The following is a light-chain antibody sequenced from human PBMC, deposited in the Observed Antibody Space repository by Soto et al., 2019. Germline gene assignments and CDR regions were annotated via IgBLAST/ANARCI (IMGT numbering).Light chain of an antibody. V-gene: IGLV2-14*01. CDR3: CSYTSSTSYV. CDR1: SSDVGGYNF. Sequence: QSALPQPASVSGSPGQSITISCTGTSSDVGGYNFVTWYQQYPGKAPKLVIHDVTRRPSGVSNRFSGSKSGTTASLTISGLQAEDEADYYCCSYTSSTSYVFGTGTKVTVL. J-gene: IGLJ1*01. CDR2: DVT.